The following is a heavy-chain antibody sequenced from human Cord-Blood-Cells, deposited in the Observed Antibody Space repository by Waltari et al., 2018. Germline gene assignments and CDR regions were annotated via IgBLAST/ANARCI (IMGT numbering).Heavy chain of an antibody. CDR2: IYYSGST. D-gene: IGHD3-10*01. J-gene: IGHJ3*02. V-gene: IGHV4-59*01. CDR3: ARDRRYYGSGSYAFDI. CDR1: GGSISSYY. Sequence: QVQLQESGPGLVKPSETLSLTCTVPGGSISSYYWRWIRQPPGKGLEWIGYIYYSGSTNYNPSLKSRVTISVDTSKNQFSLKLSSVTAADTAVYYCARDRRYYGSGSYAFDIWGQGTMVTVSS.